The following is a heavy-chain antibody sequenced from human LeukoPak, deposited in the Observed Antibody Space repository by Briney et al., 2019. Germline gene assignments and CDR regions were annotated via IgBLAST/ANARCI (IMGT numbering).Heavy chain of an antibody. V-gene: IGHV4-39*07. CDR3: ARAYAGYASRFDY. J-gene: IGHJ4*02. Sequence: SETLSLTCSVSGGSISSSSYYWGWIRQPPGKGLEWIGSIYYSGNTYNNPSLKSRVTVSVDTSKSQFSLKLSSVIEADTAVYYCARAYAGYASRFDYWGQGTLVTVSS. CDR2: IYYSGNT. D-gene: IGHD1-1*01. CDR1: GGSISSSSYY.